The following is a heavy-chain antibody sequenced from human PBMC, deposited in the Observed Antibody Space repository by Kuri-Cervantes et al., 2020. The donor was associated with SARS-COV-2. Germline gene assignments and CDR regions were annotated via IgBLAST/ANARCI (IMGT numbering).Heavy chain of an antibody. J-gene: IGHJ2*01. CDR1: GFTFSNYG. D-gene: IGHD2-15*01. Sequence: GGSLRLSCAASGFTFSNYGIHWVRQAPGKGLEWVAVISCDGGNEYYADSVKGRFTISRDNSKNTLYLQMNSLRPEDTAVYYCARDGGKGHGPGLYYWYFNLWGRGTLVTVSS. CDR3: ARDGGKGHGPGLYYWYFNL. V-gene: IGHV3-30*03. CDR2: ISCDGGNE.